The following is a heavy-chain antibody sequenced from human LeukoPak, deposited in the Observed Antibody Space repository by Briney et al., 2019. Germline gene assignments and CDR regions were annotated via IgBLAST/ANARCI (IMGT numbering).Heavy chain of an antibody. CDR2: ISSSGSTI. J-gene: IGHJ6*02. D-gene: IGHD3-3*01. V-gene: IGHV3-48*04. Sequence: PGGSLRLSCAASGFTFSSYGMNWVRQAPGKGLEWVSYISSSGSTIYYADSVKGRFTISRDNAKNSLYLQMNSLRAEDTAVYYCAKGRYDFWSGPSDYYYGMDVWGQGTTVTVSS. CDR3: AKGRYDFWSGPSDYYYGMDV. CDR1: GFTFSSYG.